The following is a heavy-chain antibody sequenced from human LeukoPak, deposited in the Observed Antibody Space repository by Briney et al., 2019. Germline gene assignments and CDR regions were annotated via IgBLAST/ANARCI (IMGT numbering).Heavy chain of an antibody. V-gene: IGHV3-7*01. CDR2: IKPDGSET. J-gene: IGHJ4*02. CDR1: GSTFNNYW. Sequence: GGSLRLSCAASGSTFNNYWMTWVRQAPGKGLEWVANIKPDGSETHYVDSVKGRFTISRDSAKNSLYLEMSSLRADDTAVYYCARERIVGATDFDYWGQGTLVTVSS. CDR3: ARERIVGATDFDY. D-gene: IGHD1-26*01.